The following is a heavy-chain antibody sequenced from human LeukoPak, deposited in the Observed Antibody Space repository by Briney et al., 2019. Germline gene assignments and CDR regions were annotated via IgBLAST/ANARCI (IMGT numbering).Heavy chain of an antibody. Sequence: PSETLSLTCAVYGCSFSGYYWSWIRQPPGKGLEWIGEINHSGSTNYNPSLKSRVTISVDTSKNQSSLKLSSVTAADTAVYYCARLGPLLWFGELLRRDRTKRKNWFDPWGQGTLVTVSS. D-gene: IGHD3-10*01. CDR1: GCSFSGYY. V-gene: IGHV4-34*01. CDR3: ARLGPLLWFGELLRRDRTKRKNWFDP. CDR2: INHSGST. J-gene: IGHJ5*02.